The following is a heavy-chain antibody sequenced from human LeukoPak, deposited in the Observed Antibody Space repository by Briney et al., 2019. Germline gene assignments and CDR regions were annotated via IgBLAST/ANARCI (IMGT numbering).Heavy chain of an antibody. CDR3: SRPGYCSGDTCYVAFDI. V-gene: IGHV3-74*01. J-gene: IGHJ3*02. Sequence: GGSLRLSCAASGFTFSSYWMHWVRQAPGKGLVWVSRINSDGSSTSYADSVKGRFTISRDNAKNTLYLQMNSLRAEDTAVYYCSRPGYCSGDTCYVAFDIWGQGIMVTVSS. CDR2: INSDGSST. CDR1: GFTFSSYW. D-gene: IGHD2-15*01.